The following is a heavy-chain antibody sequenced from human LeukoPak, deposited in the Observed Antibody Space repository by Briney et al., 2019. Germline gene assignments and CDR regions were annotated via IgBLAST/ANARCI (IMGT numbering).Heavy chain of an antibody. D-gene: IGHD5-12*01. Sequence: GGSLRLSCETSGFTFSTYGMHWVRQAPGKGLEWVALISFDGSDKSYGTSVKGRFTISRDNSKNTVSLRINSLRVEDTGMYYCVKDLKGYEGVWGQGTLVTVSS. CDR1: GFTFSTYG. CDR3: VKDLKGYEGV. J-gene: IGHJ4*02. V-gene: IGHV3-30*18. CDR2: ISFDGSDK.